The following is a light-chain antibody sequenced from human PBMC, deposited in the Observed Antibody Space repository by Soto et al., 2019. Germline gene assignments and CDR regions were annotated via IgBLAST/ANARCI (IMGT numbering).Light chain of an antibody. V-gene: IGKV3-11*01. CDR3: QQRSNWPR. CDR2: DAS. CDR1: QSVSSY. J-gene: IGKJ2*03. Sequence: EIVLTQSPATLSLSPGERATLSCRASQSVSSYLAWYQQKPGQAPRLLIYDASNRATGIPARFSGSRSGTDFTLTISXXXPEDFAVYYCQQRSNWPRFGQGTKLEIK.